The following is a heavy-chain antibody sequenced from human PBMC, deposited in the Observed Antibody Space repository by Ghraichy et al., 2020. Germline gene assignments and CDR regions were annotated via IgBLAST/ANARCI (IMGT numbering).Heavy chain of an antibody. D-gene: IGHD2-15*01. V-gene: IGHV4-31*03. Sequence: SETLSLTCTVSGGSISSGGYYWSWIRQHPGKGLEWIGYIYYSGSTYYNPSLKSRVTISVDTSKNQFSLKLSSVTAADTAVYYGARSGYCSGGSCYLYYFDYWGQGTLVTVSS. CDR2: IYYSGST. CDR3: ARSGYCSGGSCYLYYFDY. J-gene: IGHJ4*02. CDR1: GGSISSGGYY.